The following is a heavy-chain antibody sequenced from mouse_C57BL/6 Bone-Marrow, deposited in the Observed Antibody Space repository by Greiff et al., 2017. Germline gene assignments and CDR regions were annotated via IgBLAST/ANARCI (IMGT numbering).Heavy chain of an antibody. CDR1: GYTFTSYG. J-gene: IGHJ2*01. Sequence: QVHVKQSGAELARPGASVKLSCKASGYTFTSYGISWVKQRTGQGLEWIGEIYPRSGNTYYNEKFKVKAPLTAEKSSSTAYMELRSLTSEDSAVYFCANPITTVGYYFDYWGQGTTLTVSS. CDR2: IYPRSGNT. D-gene: IGHD1-1*01. V-gene: IGHV1-81*01. CDR3: ANPITTVGYYFDY.